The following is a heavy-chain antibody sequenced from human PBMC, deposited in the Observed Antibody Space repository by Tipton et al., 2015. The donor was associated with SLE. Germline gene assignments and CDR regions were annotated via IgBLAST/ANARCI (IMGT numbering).Heavy chain of an antibody. CDR1: GGSISSGGYY. Sequence: LRLSCTVSGGSISSGGYYWSWIRQPPGKGLEWIGYIYYSGSTYYNPSLKSRVTISVDTSKNQFSLKLSSVTAADTAVYYCARVRRGYCSGGSCNNWFDPWGQGTLVTVSS. V-gene: IGHV4-61*08. J-gene: IGHJ5*02. CDR3: ARVRRGYCSGGSCNNWFDP. D-gene: IGHD2-15*01. CDR2: IYYSGST.